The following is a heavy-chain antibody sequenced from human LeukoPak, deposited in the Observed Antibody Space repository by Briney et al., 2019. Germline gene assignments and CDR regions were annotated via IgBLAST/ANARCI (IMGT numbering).Heavy chain of an antibody. V-gene: IGHV3-23*01. CDR2: ISGGGGST. D-gene: IGHD6-13*01. J-gene: IGHJ6*02. Sequence: GGSLRLSCVASGFTFSSYAMSWVRQAPGKGLEWVSAISGGGGSTYYADSVKGRFTVSRDDFKNTLYLQMNSLRVEDTAVYYCAKDEAPAAGSWNYYYGMDVWGQGTTVTVSS. CDR3: AKDEAPAAGSWNYYYGMDV. CDR1: GFTFSSYA.